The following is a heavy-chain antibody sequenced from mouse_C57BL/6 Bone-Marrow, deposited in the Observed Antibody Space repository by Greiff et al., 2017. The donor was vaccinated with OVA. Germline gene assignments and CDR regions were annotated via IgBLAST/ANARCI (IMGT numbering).Heavy chain of an antibody. J-gene: IGHJ4*01. V-gene: IGHV7-1*01. Sequence: EVNVVESGGGLVQSGRSLRLSCATSGFNFSDFYMEWVRQAPGKGLEWIAASRNKANDYTTEYSASVKGRFIVSRDTSQSILYLQMNALRAEDTAIYYCARDANYAMDYWGQGTSVTVSS. CDR3: ARDANYAMDY. CDR1: GFNFSDFY. CDR2: SRNKANDYTT.